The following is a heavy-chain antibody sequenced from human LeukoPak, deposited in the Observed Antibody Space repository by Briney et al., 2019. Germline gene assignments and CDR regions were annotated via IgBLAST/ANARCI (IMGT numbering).Heavy chain of an antibody. D-gene: IGHD6-19*01. Sequence: ASVKVSCKASGYTFTNYYMHWVRQAPGQGLEWMGIINPSGGGTSYAQKFQGRVTMTRDMSTSTDYMELISLRSEDTAVYYCARGLQENLAWLQAFSAFDIWGQGTMVTVSS. CDR1: GYTFTNYY. J-gene: IGHJ3*02. V-gene: IGHV1-46*01. CDR2: INPSGGGT. CDR3: ARGLQENLAWLQAFSAFDI.